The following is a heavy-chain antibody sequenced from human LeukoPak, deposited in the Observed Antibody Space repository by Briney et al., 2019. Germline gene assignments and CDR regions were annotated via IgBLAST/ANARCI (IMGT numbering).Heavy chain of an antibody. CDR3: ARDSSSSYYMDV. CDR1: GFTFSSYA. CDR2: TSYDGSNK. Sequence: GGSLRLSCAASGFTFSSYAMHWVRQAPGKGLEWVAVTSYDGSNKYYADSVKGRFTISRDNAKNSLYLQMNSLRAEDTAVYYCARDSSSSYYMDVWGKGTTVTVSS. V-gene: IGHV3-30*04. J-gene: IGHJ6*03. D-gene: IGHD6-6*01.